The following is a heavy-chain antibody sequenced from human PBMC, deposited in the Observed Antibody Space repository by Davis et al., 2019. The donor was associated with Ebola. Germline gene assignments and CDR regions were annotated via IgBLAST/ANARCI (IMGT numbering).Heavy chain of an antibody. J-gene: IGHJ4*02. CDR1: GGSFSGYY. CDR3: ARVGIAAAGTPMGVDY. CDR2: INHSGST. V-gene: IGHV4-34*01. D-gene: IGHD6-13*01. Sequence: MPSETLSLTCAVYGGSFSGYYWSWIRQPPGKGLEWIGEINHSGSTNYNPSLKSRVTISVDTSKNQFSLKLSSVTAADTAVYYCARVGIAAAGTPMGVDYWGQGTLVTVSS.